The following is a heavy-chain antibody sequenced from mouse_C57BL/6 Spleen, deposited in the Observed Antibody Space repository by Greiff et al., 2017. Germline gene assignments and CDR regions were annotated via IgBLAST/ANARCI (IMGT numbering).Heavy chain of an antibody. CDR2: IYPSSGYT. Sequence: VQLVESGAELAKPGASVKLSCKASGYTFTSYWMHWVKQRPGQGLEWIGYIYPSSGYTKYNQKFKDKATLTADKSSSTAYMQLSSLTYEDSAVYYCARRYGSSYCYFDVWGTGTTVTVSS. J-gene: IGHJ1*03. CDR1: GYTFTSYW. CDR3: ARRYGSSYCYFDV. V-gene: IGHV1-7*01. D-gene: IGHD1-1*01.